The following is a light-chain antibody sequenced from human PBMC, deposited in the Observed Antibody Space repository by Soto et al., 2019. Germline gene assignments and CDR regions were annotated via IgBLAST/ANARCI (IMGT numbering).Light chain of an antibody. J-gene: IGKJ1*01. CDR1: QSIRYY. V-gene: IGKV1-5*01. Sequence: DIQLTQSPPTLSASVGDRVTITCRASQSIRYYLAWYQQMPGKAPKLLIYGASSFQSGVPSRFSSSGSGTEFTLTISSLQPDDFATYFCQHHNSYSQTFGQGTKVQIK. CDR3: QHHNSYSQT. CDR2: GAS.